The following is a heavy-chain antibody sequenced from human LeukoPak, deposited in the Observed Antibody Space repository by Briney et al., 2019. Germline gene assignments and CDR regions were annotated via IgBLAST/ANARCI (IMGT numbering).Heavy chain of an antibody. V-gene: IGHV3-53*01. CDR3: ARAKPKNMVRGLIMRRESRYYFDY. CDR2: IYSGGST. Sequence: GGSLRLSCAASGFTVSSNYMSWVRQAPGKGLEWVSVIYSGGSTYYADSVKGRFTISRDNSKSTLYIQMNSLRAEDTAVYYCARAKPKNMVRGLIMRRESRYYFDYWGQGTLATVSS. D-gene: IGHD3-10*01. CDR1: GFTVSSNY. J-gene: IGHJ4*02.